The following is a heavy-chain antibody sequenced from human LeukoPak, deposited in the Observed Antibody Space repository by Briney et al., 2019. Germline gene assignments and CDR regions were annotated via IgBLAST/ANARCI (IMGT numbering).Heavy chain of an antibody. CDR2: INGDGSST. CDR3: ARGYSSSYRIDY. CDR1: GFTFSSYW. J-gene: IGHJ4*02. Sequence: GGSLRLSWAASGFTFSSYWMHWVRQAPGKGLVWVSRINGDGSSTSYADSVKGRFTISRDNAKNTLYLQMNSLRAEDTAVYYCARGYSSSYRIDYWGQGTLVTVSS. V-gene: IGHV3-74*01. D-gene: IGHD6-6*01.